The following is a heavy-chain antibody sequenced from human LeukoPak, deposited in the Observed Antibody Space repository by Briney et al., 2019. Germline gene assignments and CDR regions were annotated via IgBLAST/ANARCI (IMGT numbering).Heavy chain of an antibody. CDR1: GFTLSNHW. Sequence: QPGGSLRPSCAASGFTLSNHWMTWVRQVPGRGPEWVANVNRDGSETYYLDSVKGRFTISKDNAKNSLYLQMNSLRAEDTALYHCARNNGMDVWGQGTAVIVSS. CDR2: VNRDGSET. J-gene: IGHJ6*02. CDR3: ARNNGMDV. V-gene: IGHV3-7*03.